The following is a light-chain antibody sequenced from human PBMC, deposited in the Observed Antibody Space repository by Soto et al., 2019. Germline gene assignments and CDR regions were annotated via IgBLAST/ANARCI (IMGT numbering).Light chain of an antibody. CDR3: QQRSNWPLT. CDR2: DAS. Sequence: EILLTQSPATLSLCPGERATLSCRASQSVSRYLAWYQQRPGQAPRLLIYDASNRATGIPTRFSGSGSGTDFTLTISSLEPEDFAVYYCQQRSNWPLTFGGGTKVEIK. J-gene: IGKJ4*01. V-gene: IGKV3-11*01. CDR1: QSVSRY.